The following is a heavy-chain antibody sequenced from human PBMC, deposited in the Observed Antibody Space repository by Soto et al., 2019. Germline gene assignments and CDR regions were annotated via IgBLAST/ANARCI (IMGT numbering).Heavy chain of an antibody. CDR1: GFTFSTVA. CDR3: AKGRFNFDS. J-gene: IGHJ4*02. V-gene: IGHV3-23*01. CDR2: LTAADDT. Sequence: EVHLLQSGGGLVQPGGSLRLSRAASGFTFSTVAMSWVRQAPGKGLEWVSSLTAADDTYYADSVKGRFTVSRDNSENTLYLQINSLRVEDTAVYYCAKGRFNFDSWGQGTLVTVSS.